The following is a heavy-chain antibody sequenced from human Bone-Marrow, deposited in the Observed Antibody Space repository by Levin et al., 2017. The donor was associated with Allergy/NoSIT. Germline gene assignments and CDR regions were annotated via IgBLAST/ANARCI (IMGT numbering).Heavy chain of an antibody. CDR1: GYTFTGYY. Sequence: PWASVKVSCKASGYTFTGYYMHWVRQAPGQGLEWMGWINPNSGGTNYAQKFQGRVTMTRDTSISTAYMELSRLRSDDTAVYYCARATEGSYYYGSGSLGYYYYGMDVWGQGTTVTVSS. CDR3: ARATEGSYYYGSGSLGYYYYGMDV. CDR2: INPNSGGT. J-gene: IGHJ6*02. D-gene: IGHD3-10*01. V-gene: IGHV1-2*02.